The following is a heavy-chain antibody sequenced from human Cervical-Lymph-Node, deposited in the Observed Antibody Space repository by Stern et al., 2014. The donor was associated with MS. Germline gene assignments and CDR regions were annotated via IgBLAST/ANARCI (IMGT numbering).Heavy chain of an antibody. CDR3: ATTPLSGFDY. CDR1: GYTFTNYG. CDR2: ISGYKGET. V-gene: IGHV1-18*01. J-gene: IGHJ4*02. Sequence: QVQLVQSGGEAKEPGASVNVSCKTSGYTFTNYGIAWVRQAPGQGLEGMGWISGYKGETHYAQKVQGRVTMTRDTSTSTAYMELRSLTSDDTAVYYCATTPLSGFDYWGQGTLVTVSS. D-gene: IGHD1-14*01.